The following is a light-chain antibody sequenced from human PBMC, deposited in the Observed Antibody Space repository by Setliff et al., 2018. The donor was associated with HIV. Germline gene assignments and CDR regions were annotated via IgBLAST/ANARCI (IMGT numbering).Light chain of an antibody. CDR3: CSNTGSNTYV. CDR1: SSDIGRYNL. Sequence: QSALTQPASVSGSPGQSSTISCTGTSSDIGRYNLVSWYQQYPGKAPKLMIYQATKRPSGVSNRFSGSKSGNTASLTISGLQAEDEADYYCCSNTGSNTYVFGSGTKVTV. CDR2: QAT. J-gene: IGLJ1*01. V-gene: IGLV2-23*01.